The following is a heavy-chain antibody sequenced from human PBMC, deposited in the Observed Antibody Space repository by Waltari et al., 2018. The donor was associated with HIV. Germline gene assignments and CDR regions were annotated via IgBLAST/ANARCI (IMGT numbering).Heavy chain of an antibody. V-gene: IGHV4-59*01. CDR1: GGSISSYY. CDR2: IYYSGST. J-gene: IGHJ6*02. CDR3: ARVDYGLNPYGMDV. D-gene: IGHD4-17*01. Sequence: QVQLQESGPGLVKPSETLSLTCTVSGGSISSYYWSWIRQPPGKGLEWIGYIYYSGSTNYNPSLKSRVTISVDTSKNQFSLKLSSVTAADTAVYYCARVDYGLNPYGMDVWGQGTTVTVSS.